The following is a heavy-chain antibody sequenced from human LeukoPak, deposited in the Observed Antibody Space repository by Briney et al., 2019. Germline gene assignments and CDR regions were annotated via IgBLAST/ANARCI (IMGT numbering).Heavy chain of an antibody. J-gene: IGHJ6*03. CDR2: TYYRSKWYN. D-gene: IGHD6-13*01. V-gene: IGHV6-1*01. CDR3: ARVGKRMAAAGVYYFYMDV. Sequence: SQTLSLTCTISGDSVSSNSAVWNWIRQSPSRGLEWLGRTYYRSKWYNDYAVSVKSRITINPDTSKNQFSLQLNSVTPEDTAVYYCARVGKRMAAAGVYYFYMDVWGKGTTVTISS. CDR1: GDSVSSNSAV.